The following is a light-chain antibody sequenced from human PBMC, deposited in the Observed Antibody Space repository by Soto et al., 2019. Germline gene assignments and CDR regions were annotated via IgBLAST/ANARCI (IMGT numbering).Light chain of an antibody. Sequence: QSALTQPASLSGSPGQSITISCTGTSSDVGGYNYVSWYQQHPGKAPKLMIYDVSNRPSGVSNRFSGSKSGNTASLTISGLQAEEEADYYCSSYRASSTTHYVFGTGTKVTVL. CDR1: SSDVGGYNY. CDR3: SSYRASSTTHYV. V-gene: IGLV2-14*03. CDR2: DVS. J-gene: IGLJ1*01.